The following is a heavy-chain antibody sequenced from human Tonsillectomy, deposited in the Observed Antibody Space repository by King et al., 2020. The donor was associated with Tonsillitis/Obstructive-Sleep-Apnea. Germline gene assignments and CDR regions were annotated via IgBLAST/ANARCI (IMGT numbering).Heavy chain of an antibody. CDR1: GFTFEDYA. CDR2: ISWNSGRT. CDR3: AKDRHGIPNFEPEY. V-gene: IGHV3-9*01. J-gene: IGHJ4*02. D-gene: IGHD3-3*01. Sequence: VQLVESGGGLVQPGRSLRLSCAASGFTFEDYAMHWVRQAPGKGLEWVSGISWNSGRTDYADSVKGRFSISRDNAKNSLYLQMDSLRVEDTAFYYYAKDRHGIPNFEPEYWGQGILVTVSS.